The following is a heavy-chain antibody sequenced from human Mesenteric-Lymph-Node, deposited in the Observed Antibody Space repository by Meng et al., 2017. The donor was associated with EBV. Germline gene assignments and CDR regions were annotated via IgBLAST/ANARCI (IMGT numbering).Heavy chain of an antibody. CDR3: ARFVEMVTTSYFDS. D-gene: IGHD3-10*01. CDR2: IYHSGST. Sequence: RLRQEPGVGQLEPSEALSLPPAVSGGHISTGGDFWTWTRQAPGKGLEWIGYIYHSGSTYDNESLKSRVTISMDRSKNQVSLKLTSVTAADTAVYYCARFVEMVTTSYFDSWGGGILVTVSS. V-gene: IGHV4-30-2*01. CDR1: GGHISTGGDF. J-gene: IGHJ4*02.